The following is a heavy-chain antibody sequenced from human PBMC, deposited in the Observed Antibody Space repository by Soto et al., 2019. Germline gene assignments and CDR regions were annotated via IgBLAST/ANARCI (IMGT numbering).Heavy chain of an antibody. J-gene: IGHJ4*02. CDR1: GGSISRGYYY. CDR3: ARRPAAGPVDY. Sequence: QVQLQESGPGLVKSSQTLSLTCTVSGGSISRGYYYWSWIRQHPGKGLAWIAYIYYNGTTSYNPSLKSRVTVSRETSRNQFSLDLTSVTAADTAVYYCARRPAAGPVDYWGQGTLVTVSP. D-gene: IGHD6-13*01. V-gene: IGHV4-30-4*01. CDR2: IYYNGTT.